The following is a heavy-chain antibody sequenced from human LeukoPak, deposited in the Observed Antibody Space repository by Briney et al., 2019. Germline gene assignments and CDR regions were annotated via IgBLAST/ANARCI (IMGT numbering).Heavy chain of an antibody. CDR3: ARGHRPPRIVVVPAAKTSAFDI. D-gene: IGHD2-2*01. J-gene: IGHJ3*02. Sequence: SETLSLTCTVSGGSISSYYWSWIRQPPGKGLEWIGEINHSGSTNYNPSLKSRVTISVDTSKNQFSLKLSSVTAADTAVYYCARGHRPPRIVVVPAAKTSAFDIWGQGTMVTVSS. CDR2: INHSGST. V-gene: IGHV4-34*01. CDR1: GGSISSYY.